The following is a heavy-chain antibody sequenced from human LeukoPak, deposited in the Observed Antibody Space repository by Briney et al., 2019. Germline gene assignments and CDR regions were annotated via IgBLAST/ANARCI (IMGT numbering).Heavy chain of an antibody. Sequence: SETLSLTCTVSGGSISSGGYYWSWIRQHPGKGLERIGYIYYSGSTYYNPSLKSRVTISVDTSKNQFSLKLSSVTAADTAVYYCARGTYYYDSSGYDDYWGQGTLVTVSS. CDR1: GGSISSGGYY. CDR3: ARGTYYYDSSGYDDY. D-gene: IGHD3-22*01. J-gene: IGHJ4*02. V-gene: IGHV4-31*03. CDR2: IYYSGST.